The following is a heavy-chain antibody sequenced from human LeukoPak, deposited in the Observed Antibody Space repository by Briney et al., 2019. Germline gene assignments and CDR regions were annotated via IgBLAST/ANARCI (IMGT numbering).Heavy chain of an antibody. D-gene: IGHD2-15*01. J-gene: IGHJ6*02. CDR1: GGSISSYY. Sequence: TSETLSLTCTVSGGSISSYYWSWIRQPPGKGLEWIGYIYYSGSTNYNPSLKSRVTISVDTSKNQFSLKLSSVTAADTAVYYCARVFPDCSGGSCLYGMDVWGQGTTVTVSS. CDR2: IYYSGST. CDR3: ARVFPDCSGGSCLYGMDV. V-gene: IGHV4-59*01.